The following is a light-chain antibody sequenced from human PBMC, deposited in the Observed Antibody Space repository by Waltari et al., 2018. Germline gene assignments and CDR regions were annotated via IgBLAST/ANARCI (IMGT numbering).Light chain of an antibody. CDR2: ATS. V-gene: IGKV3-15*01. CDR3: QQYNNWPPAT. Sequence: EIVLTQSPATLSLSPGERATLSCRASQSVSSNLAWYQQKPGQAPRLLIYATSTRATGVPDRFSGNGSETEFTLTISSLQSEDFAVYYCQQYNNWPPATFGGGTKVEIK. J-gene: IGKJ4*01. CDR1: QSVSSN.